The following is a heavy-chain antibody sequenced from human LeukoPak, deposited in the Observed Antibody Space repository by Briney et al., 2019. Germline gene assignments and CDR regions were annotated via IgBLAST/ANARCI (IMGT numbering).Heavy chain of an antibody. V-gene: IGHV3-7*01. CDR1: GFTFSHYW. CDR3: ARDGVADGLYLDS. D-gene: IGHD6-13*01. CDR2: INQDGSEK. J-gene: IGHJ4*02. Sequence: GGSLRLSCAPSGFTFSHYWMSWVRQAPGKGLVWVADINQDGSEKYYVDSVKGRFTISRDNTKNSLSLQMNSLRAEDTAVYFCARDGVADGLYLDSWGQGALVTVSS.